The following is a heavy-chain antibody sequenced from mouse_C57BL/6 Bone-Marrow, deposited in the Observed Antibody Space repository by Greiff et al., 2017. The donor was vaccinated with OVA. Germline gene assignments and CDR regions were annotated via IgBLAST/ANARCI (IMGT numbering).Heavy chain of an antibody. CDR2: ISDGGSYT. CDR3: ARDYDCAMDY. D-gene: IGHD2-4*01. Sequence: DVKLVESGGGLVKPGGSLKLSCAASGFTFSSYAMSWVRQTPEKRLEWVATISDGGSYTYYPDNVKGRFTNSRDNAKNNLYLQMSHLKSEDTAMYYCARDYDCAMDYWGQGTSVTVSS. CDR1: GFTFSSYA. V-gene: IGHV5-4*01. J-gene: IGHJ4*01.